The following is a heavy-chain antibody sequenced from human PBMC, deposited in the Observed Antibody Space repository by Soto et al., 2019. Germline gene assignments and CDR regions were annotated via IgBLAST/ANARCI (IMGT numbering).Heavy chain of an antibody. J-gene: IGHJ4*02. Sequence: SDTLSLTCGVSGGSFTSNNWWTLVRQPPGQGLEWIGEIYRTGSTNYNPSLKSRVTISLDKSENQFSLKVTSLTAADTAVYYCASRDPGTSVDYWGQGTLVTVSS. CDR2: IYRTGST. CDR1: GGSFTSNNW. CDR3: ASRDPGTSVDY. D-gene: IGHD1-7*01. V-gene: IGHV4-4*02.